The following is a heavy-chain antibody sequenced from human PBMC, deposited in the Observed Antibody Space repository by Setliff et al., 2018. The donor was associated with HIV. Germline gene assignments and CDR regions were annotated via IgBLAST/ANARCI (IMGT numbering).Heavy chain of an antibody. Sequence: ASVKVSCKASGYTFTGYYMHWVRQAPGQGLEWMGWIGPYNDRTEYAQEFQGRVSLTIDTSASTAYMELRSLRSDDTAVYYCARDDSNGNTDAFDIWGQGTTVTVSS. J-gene: IGHJ3*02. V-gene: IGHV1-18*04. CDR3: ARDDSNGNTDAFDI. CDR2: IGPYNDRT. D-gene: IGHD5-18*01. CDR1: GYTFTGYY.